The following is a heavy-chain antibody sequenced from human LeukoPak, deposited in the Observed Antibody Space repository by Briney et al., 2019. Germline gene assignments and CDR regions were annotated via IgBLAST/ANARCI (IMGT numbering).Heavy chain of an antibody. Sequence: ASVKVSCKASVGTFSSYAISWVRQAPGQGLEWMGGIIPIFGTANYAQKFQGRVTITADESTSTAYMELSSLRSEDTAVYYCARSDMGPGAFDIWGQGTMVTVSS. V-gene: IGHV1-69*13. J-gene: IGHJ3*02. CDR1: VGTFSSYA. CDR3: ARSDMGPGAFDI. CDR2: IIPIFGTA.